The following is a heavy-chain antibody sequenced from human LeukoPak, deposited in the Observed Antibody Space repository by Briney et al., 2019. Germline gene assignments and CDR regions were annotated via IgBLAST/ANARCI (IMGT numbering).Heavy chain of an antibody. V-gene: IGHV4-39*07. J-gene: IGHJ4*02. CDR1: GVSTSSSSYF. Sequence: SEPLSLPCTVSGVSTSSSSYFWGWIRQPPGKGLEWIGCIYYSGSTYYNPSRKSRVTISVDTSKNQFSLKLSSVTAADTAVYYYRRGTNHRIREPYYFDYGSQGTLFT. CDR3: RRGTNHRIREPYYFDY. CDR2: IYYSGST. D-gene: IGHD1-14*01.